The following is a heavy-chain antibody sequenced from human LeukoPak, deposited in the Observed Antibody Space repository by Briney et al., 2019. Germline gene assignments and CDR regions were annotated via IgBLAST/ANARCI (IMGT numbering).Heavy chain of an antibody. D-gene: IGHD2-2*01. J-gene: IGHJ4*02. CDR3: ARGPSGGCSSTSCLSFDY. CDR1: GGSISDYY. CDR2: IYTTGST. V-gene: IGHV4-4*07. Sequence: SETLSLTCTVSGGSISDYYWSWIRQPAGKGLEWIGRIYTTGSTDYNPSLKSRVTMSVDTSKNQFSLKLSSVTAADTAVYYCARGPSGGCSSTSCLSFDYWGQGTLVTVSS.